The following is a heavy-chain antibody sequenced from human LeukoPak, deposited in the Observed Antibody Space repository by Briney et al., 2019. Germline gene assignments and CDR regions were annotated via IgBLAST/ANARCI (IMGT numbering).Heavy chain of an antibody. J-gene: IGHJ4*02. CDR2: ISAYNGNT. Sequence: ASVTVSCKASGYTFTSYGISWVRQAPGQGLAWVGWISAYNGNTNYAQKLQGRVTMTTDTSTSTAYMELRSLRSDDTAVYYCARVGVVVAATLSSDYWGQGTLVTVSS. CDR1: GYTFTSYG. CDR3: ARVGVVVAATLSSDY. D-gene: IGHD2-15*01. V-gene: IGHV1-18*04.